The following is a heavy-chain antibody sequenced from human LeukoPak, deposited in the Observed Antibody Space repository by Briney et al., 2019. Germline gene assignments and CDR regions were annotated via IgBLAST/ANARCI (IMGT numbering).Heavy chain of an antibody. CDR2: INPSGGST. J-gene: IGHJ5*02. V-gene: IGHV1-46*01. CDR3: ARVGSRFIIGWFDP. Sequence: GASVTVSCKASGFTFINYNMHWVRQAPGQGLEWMGIINPSGGSTNYAQNFQARVTMTRDTSTSTVYMELSSLRSEDTAVYYCARVGSRFIIGWFDPWGQGTLVTVSS. CDR1: GFTFINYN. D-gene: IGHD3-10*01.